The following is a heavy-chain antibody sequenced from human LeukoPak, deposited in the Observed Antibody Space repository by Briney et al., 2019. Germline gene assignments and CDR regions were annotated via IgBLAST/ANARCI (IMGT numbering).Heavy chain of an antibody. D-gene: IGHD3-3*01. CDR2: IVVGSGNT. CDR1: GFTFTSSA. J-gene: IGHJ4*02. Sequence: GTSVKVSCKASGFTFTSSAVQWVRQARGQRLEWIGWIVVGSGNTNYAQKFQERVTITRDMSTSTAYMELSSLRSEDTAVYYCAAVLGPQNTYYDFWSGYELGGDYWGQGTLVTVSS. CDR3: AAVLGPQNTYYDFWSGYELGGDY. V-gene: IGHV1-58*01.